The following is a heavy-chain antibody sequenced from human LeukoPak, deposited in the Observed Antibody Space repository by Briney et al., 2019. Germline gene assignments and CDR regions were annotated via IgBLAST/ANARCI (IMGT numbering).Heavy chain of an antibody. Sequence: WASVKVSCKASGYTFTSYYMHWVRQAPGQGLEWMGIINPSGGSTGYAQKFQGRVTMTTDTSTSTAYMELRSLRSDDTAVYYCARVTRSYGSGSSDYWGQGTLVTVSS. V-gene: IGHV1-46*01. J-gene: IGHJ4*02. CDR3: ARVTRSYGSGSSDY. D-gene: IGHD3-10*01. CDR1: GYTFTSYY. CDR2: INPSGGST.